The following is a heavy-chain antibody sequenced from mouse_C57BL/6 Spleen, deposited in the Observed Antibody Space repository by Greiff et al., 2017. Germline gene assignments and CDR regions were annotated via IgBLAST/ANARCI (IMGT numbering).Heavy chain of an antibody. D-gene: IGHD2-3*01. J-gene: IGHJ4*01. Sequence: EVMLVESGGGLVQPGGSLKLSCAASGFTFSDYYMYWVRQTPEKRLEWVAYISNGGGSTYYPDTVKGRFTISTDNAKNTLYLQMSRLKSEDTAMYYCARQDGYSGAMDYWGQGTSVTVSS. CDR2: ISNGGGST. CDR1: GFTFSDYY. V-gene: IGHV5-12*01. CDR3: ARQDGYSGAMDY.